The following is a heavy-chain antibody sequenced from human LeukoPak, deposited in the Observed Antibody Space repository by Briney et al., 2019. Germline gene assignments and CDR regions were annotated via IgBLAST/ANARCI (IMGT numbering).Heavy chain of an antibody. CDR1: GYTFTGYD. V-gene: IGHV1-18*01. D-gene: IGHD3-3*01. CDR3: ARDSATYDFWTVDWFDP. CDR2: ISAYNGNT. Sequence: ASVKVSCKTSGYTFTGYDINWVRQAPGQGLEWMGWISAYNGNTHYAQNLQGRVTMTTDTSTSTAYMELRSLRSDDTAVYYCARDSATYDFWTVDWFDPWGQGTLVTVSS. J-gene: IGHJ5*02.